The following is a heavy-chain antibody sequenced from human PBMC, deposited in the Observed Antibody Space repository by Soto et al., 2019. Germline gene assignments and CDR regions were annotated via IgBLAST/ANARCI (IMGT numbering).Heavy chain of an antibody. CDR2: IGKSGTPI. CDR3: ARYIPGVRYNGMDA. V-gene: IGHV3-23*01. D-gene: IGHD2-2*01. J-gene: IGHJ6*02. Sequence: EVQLLESGGGLVQPGGSLRLSCAASGFSFSSYAMKWVRQAPGKGLEWVSRIGKSGTPIYYADSAKGRFSISRDNSGNTLVLEMYSPRAEETAVYYCARYIPGVRYNGMDARGHGNTVIVSS. CDR1: GFSFSSYA.